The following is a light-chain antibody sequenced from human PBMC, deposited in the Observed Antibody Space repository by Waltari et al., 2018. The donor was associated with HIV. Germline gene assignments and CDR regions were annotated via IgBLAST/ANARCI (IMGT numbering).Light chain of an antibody. CDR3: RSYSRTNTWV. CDR2: DVN. Sequence: QSALTQPASVSGSPGQSITISCTGTSWDIGTYNYVSWYQQHPGKAPKLIIFDVNNRPSGISDRFSGSKSANMVSLTISGLQAADEADYYCRSYSRTNTWVFGGGTRLTVL. CDR1: SWDIGTYNY. J-gene: IGLJ3*02. V-gene: IGLV2-14*03.